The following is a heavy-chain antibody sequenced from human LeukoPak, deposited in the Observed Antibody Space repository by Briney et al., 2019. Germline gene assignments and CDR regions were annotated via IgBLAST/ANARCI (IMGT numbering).Heavy chain of an antibody. CDR2: ISRRGSIT. D-gene: IGHD6-13*01. CDR3: AKAQAAGGLSLYNYAMDV. CDR1: GFTLSSHV. V-gene: IGHV3-23*01. J-gene: IGHJ6*02. Sequence: PGGSLRLSCAASGFTLSSHVMSWVRQAPGKGLEWVSVISRRGSITSYADSVKGRFTISRDNSKNTQYLQMNSLRVEDTAVYYCAKAQAAGGLSLYNYAMDVWGQGTTVTVSS.